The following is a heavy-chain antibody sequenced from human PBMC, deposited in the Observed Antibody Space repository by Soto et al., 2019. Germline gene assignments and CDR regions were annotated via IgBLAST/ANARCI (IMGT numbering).Heavy chain of an antibody. CDR3: ASPLGGAAMADYYYYGMDV. J-gene: IGHJ6*02. V-gene: IGHV1-69*13. D-gene: IGHD5-18*01. CDR1: GGTFSSYA. Sequence: SVKVSCKASGGTFSSYAISWVRQAPGQGLEWMGGIIPIFGTANYARKFQGRVTITADESTSTAYMELSSLRSEDTAVYYCASPLGGAAMADYYYYGMDVWGQGTTVTVSS. CDR2: IIPIFGTA.